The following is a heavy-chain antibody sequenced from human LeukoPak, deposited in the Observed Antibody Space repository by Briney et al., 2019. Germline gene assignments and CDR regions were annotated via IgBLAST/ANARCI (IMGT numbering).Heavy chain of an antibody. CDR3: AAPGIAAAGYYYYGMDV. CDR2: ISGSGGST. Sequence: GGSLRLSCAASGFTFSGYAMSWVRQAPGKGLEWVSAISGSGGSTYYADSVKGRFTISRDNSKNTLYLQMNSLRAEDTAVYYCAAPGIAAAGYYYYGMDVWGQGTTVTVSS. D-gene: IGHD6-13*01. V-gene: IGHV3-23*01. CDR1: GFTFSGYA. J-gene: IGHJ6*02.